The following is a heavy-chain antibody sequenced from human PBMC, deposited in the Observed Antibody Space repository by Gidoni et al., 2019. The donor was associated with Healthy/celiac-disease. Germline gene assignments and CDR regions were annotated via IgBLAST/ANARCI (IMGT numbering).Heavy chain of an antibody. J-gene: IGHJ4*02. V-gene: IGHV3-23*01. D-gene: IGHD3-10*01. CDR1: GFTFSSYA. CDR3: AKSMVRGVTAH. CDR2: ISGSGGST. Sequence: EVQLLESGGGLVQPGGSLRLSCAAPGFTFSSYAMGWVRHAPGKGLEWVSAISGSGGSTYYADSVKGRFTISRDNSKNTLYLQMNSLRAEDTAVYYCAKSMVRGVTAHWGQGTLVTVSS.